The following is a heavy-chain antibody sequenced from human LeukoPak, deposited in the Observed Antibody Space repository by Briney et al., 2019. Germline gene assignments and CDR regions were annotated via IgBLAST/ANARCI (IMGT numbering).Heavy chain of an antibody. V-gene: IGHV4-4*09. CDR2: IYNTGGT. Sequence: SETLSLTCTVSGGSVSSYYWSWVRQPPGKRLEWLGYIYNTGGTNYNPTLNGRVTISVDTSKNQFSLNLSSVTAADTAVYYCARRHHYYYYMDVWGKGTTVTVSS. CDR3: ARRHHYYYYMDV. CDR1: GGSVSSYY. J-gene: IGHJ6*03.